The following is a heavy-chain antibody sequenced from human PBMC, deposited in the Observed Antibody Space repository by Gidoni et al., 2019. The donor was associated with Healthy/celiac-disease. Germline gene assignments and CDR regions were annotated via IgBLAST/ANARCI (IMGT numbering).Heavy chain of an antibody. CDR2: IDWDDDK. V-gene: IGHV2-70*01. CDR1: GFSLSTSEMC. J-gene: IGHJ3*02. Sequence: QVTLRESGPALVKPTQTLTLTCTFSGFSLSTSEMCVSWIRQPPGKALEWLALIDWDDDKYYSTSLKTRLTISKDTSKNQVVLTMTNMDPVDTATYYCARIRGKYYYDSSGYNDAFDIWGQGTMVTVSS. D-gene: IGHD3-22*01. CDR3: ARIRGKYYYDSSGYNDAFDI.